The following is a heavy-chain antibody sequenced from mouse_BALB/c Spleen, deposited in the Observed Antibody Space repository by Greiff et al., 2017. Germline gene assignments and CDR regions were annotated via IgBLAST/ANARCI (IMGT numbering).Heavy chain of an antibody. CDR1: GFTFSDYY. CDR2: ISDGGSYT. V-gene: IGHV5-4*02. D-gene: IGHD2-1*01. CDR3: ARDGYYGNYRYFDY. Sequence: EVKLVESGGGLVKPGGSLKLSCAASGFTFSDYYMYWVRQTPEKRLEWVATISDGGSYTYYPDSVKGRFTISRDNAKNNLYLQMSSLKSEDTAMYYCARDGYYGNYRYFDYWGQGTTLTVSS. J-gene: IGHJ2*01.